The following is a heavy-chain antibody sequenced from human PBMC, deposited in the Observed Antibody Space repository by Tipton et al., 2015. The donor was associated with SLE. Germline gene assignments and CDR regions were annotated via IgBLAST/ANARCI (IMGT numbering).Heavy chain of an antibody. V-gene: IGHV4-30-4*08. J-gene: IGHJ4*02. D-gene: IGHD3-3*01. CDR2: IYYSGST. Sequence: TLSLTCTVSGGSINTGDYYWSWIRQPPGKGLEWIGHIYYSGSTDYNPSLKSRVTISVDTSKNQFSLRLSSVTAADTAVYYCAKSNYDFWSGIDFWGQGTLVTVSS. CDR1: GGSINTGDYY. CDR3: AKSNYDFWSGIDF.